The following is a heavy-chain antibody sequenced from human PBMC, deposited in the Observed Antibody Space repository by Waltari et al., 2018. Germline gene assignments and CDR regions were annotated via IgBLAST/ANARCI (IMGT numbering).Heavy chain of an antibody. J-gene: IGHJ4*02. CDR3: ALDHGGHGGLDY. V-gene: IGHV1-2*02. CDR2: INPHSGDT. CDR1: GYPFIGRY. D-gene: IGHD3-10*01. Sequence: QVKLLQSGSEVKKPGSSVKVSCKASGYPFIGRYIQWVRQAPGQGPEWLGRINPHSGDTDLTQMLHGRVTLTRDTSSTTVYMEINRLRPDDTGGYFCALDHGGHGGLDYWGQGTLVTVSS.